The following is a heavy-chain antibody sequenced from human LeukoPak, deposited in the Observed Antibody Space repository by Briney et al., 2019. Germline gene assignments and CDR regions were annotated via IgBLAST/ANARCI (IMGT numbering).Heavy chain of an antibody. CDR1: GGSVTSYY. CDR2: IYYSGGT. V-gene: IGHV4-59*02. J-gene: IGHJ2*01. Sequence: SETLSLTCTVSGGSVTSYYWSWIRQPPGKGLEWIGYIYYSGGTNYNPSLKSRVTISLDTSKNQFSLKLSSVTAADTAVYYCATYRTSFIYWYFDLWGRGTLVTVSS. D-gene: IGHD2-2*01. CDR3: ATYRTSFIYWYFDL.